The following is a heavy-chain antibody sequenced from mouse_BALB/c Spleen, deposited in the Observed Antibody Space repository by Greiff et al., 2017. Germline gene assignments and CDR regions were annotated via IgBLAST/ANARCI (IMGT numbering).Heavy chain of an antibody. V-gene: IGHV5-6*01. CDR2: ISTGGSYT. CDR1: GFTFSSYG. Sequence: EVQLVESGGDLVKPGGSLKLSCAASGFTFSSYGMSWVRQTPDKRLEWVATISTGGSYTYYPDSVKGRFNISRDNAKNTLYLQMSSLKSEDTAMYYCARHDRDDARYFDYWGQGTTLTVSA. J-gene: IGHJ2*01. D-gene: IGHD2-12*01. CDR3: ARHDRDDARYFDY.